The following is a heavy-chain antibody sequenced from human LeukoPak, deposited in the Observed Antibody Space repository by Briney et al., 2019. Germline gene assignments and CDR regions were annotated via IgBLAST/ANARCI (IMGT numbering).Heavy chain of an antibody. J-gene: IGHJ4*02. CDR2: ISGSGGST. CDR3: AKDLDLAQDIVVVVAETDY. D-gene: IGHD2-15*01. Sequence: TGGSLRLSCAASGFTFSSYAMSWVRQAPGKGLEWVSAISGSGGSTYYADSVKGRFTISRDNSKSTLYLQMNSLRAEDTAVYYCAKDLDLAQDIVVVVAETDYWGQGTLVTVSS. V-gene: IGHV3-23*01. CDR1: GFTFSSYA.